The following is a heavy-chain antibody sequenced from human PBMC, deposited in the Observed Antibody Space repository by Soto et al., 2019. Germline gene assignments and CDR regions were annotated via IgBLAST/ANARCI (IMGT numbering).Heavy chain of an antibody. D-gene: IGHD6-19*01. V-gene: IGHV3-30*18. CDR3: AKSIAVAGPFDY. J-gene: IGHJ4*02. CDR2: ISYDGSNK. Sequence: QVQLVESGGGVVQPGRSLRLSCAASGFTFSSYGMHWVRQAPGKGLEWVAVISYDGSNKYYADSMKGRFTISRDNSKNTLYLQMNSLRAEDTAVYYCAKSIAVAGPFDYWGQGTLVTVSS. CDR1: GFTFSSYG.